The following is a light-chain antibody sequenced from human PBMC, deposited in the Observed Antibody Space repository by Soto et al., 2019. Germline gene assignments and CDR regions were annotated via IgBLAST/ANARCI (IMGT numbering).Light chain of an antibody. V-gene: IGKV1-12*01. Sequence: DIQITQSPSSGPASVGDRVTITCRASQGISSWLAWYQQKPGKAPKLLIHAASNLQSGVRSMFSGSGSGTDFTLTISSLQTEDVSTDYCQQADSFTITFGQGTRLEI. CDR2: AAS. J-gene: IGKJ5*01. CDR3: QQADSFTIT. CDR1: QGISSW.